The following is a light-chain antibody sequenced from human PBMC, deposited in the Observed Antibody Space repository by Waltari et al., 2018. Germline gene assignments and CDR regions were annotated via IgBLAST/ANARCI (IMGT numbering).Light chain of an antibody. CDR3: RQHNSYSYT. V-gene: IGKV1-5*03. CDR1: QSVSSW. Sequence: DIQMTQSPSTLSASVGDRVTITCRASQSVSSWLAWYQQKPGRDPTLLIYKASTLHTGVPARFSGGGYGTEVTRTINSLQPDDFATYYCRQHNSYSYTFGQGTNLEIK. CDR2: KAS. J-gene: IGKJ2*01.